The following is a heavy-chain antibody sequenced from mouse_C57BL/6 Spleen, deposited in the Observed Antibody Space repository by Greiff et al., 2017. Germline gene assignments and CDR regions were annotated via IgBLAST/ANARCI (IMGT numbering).Heavy chain of an antibody. D-gene: IGHD2-3*01. Sequence: EVQLVESGGDLVKPGGSLKLSCAASGFTFSSYGMSWVRQTPDKRLEWVATISSGGSYTYYPDSVKGRFTISRDNAKNTLYLQMSSLKSEDTAMYYCARHREGWYFDYWGQGTTLTVSS. CDR1: GFTFSSYG. V-gene: IGHV5-6*01. CDR2: ISSGGSYT. J-gene: IGHJ2*01. CDR3: ARHREGWYFDY.